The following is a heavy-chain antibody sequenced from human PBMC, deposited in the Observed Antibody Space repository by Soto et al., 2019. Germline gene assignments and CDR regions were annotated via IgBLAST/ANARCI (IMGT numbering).Heavy chain of an antibody. Sequence: GESLKISCKGSGYSFTSYWIGWVRQMPGKGLEWMGIIYPGDSDTRYSPSLQGQVTISADKSISTAYLQWSSLKASDTAMYYCARRGDGYNSPDAFDIWGQGTMVTVS. V-gene: IGHV5-51*01. CDR2: IYPGDSDT. J-gene: IGHJ3*02. CDR1: GYSFTSYW. D-gene: IGHD5-12*01. CDR3: ARRGDGYNSPDAFDI.